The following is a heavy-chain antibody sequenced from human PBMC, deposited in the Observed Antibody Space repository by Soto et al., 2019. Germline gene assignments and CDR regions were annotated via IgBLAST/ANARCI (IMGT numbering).Heavy chain of an antibody. CDR2: ISGSGGST. Sequence: GGSLRLSCAASGFTFSSYAMSWVRQAPGKGLEWVSAISGSGGSTYYADSVKGRFTINPDTSKNQFSLHLNSVTPEDTAVYYCARISHDSSPSWGQGTMVTVSS. CDR3: ARISHDSSPS. D-gene: IGHD3-22*01. J-gene: IGHJ3*01. V-gene: IGHV3-23*01. CDR1: GFTFSSYA.